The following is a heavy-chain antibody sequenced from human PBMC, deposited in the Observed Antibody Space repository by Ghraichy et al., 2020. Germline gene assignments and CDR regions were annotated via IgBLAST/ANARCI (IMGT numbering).Heavy chain of an antibody. J-gene: IGHJ4*02. CDR3: ARHVHGGRIVVVYTTGFDY. Sequence: SQTLSLTCTVSGGSISSSSYYWGWIRQPPGKGLEWIGSIYYSGSTYYNPSLKSRVTISVDTSKNQFSLKLSSVTAADTAVYYCARHVHGGRIVVVYTTGFDYWGQGTLVTVSS. V-gene: IGHV4-39*01. CDR1: GGSISSSSYY. D-gene: IGHD3-22*01. CDR2: IYYSGST.